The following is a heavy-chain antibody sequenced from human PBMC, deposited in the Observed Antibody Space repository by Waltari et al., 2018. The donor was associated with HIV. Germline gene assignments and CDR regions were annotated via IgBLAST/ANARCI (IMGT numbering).Heavy chain of an antibody. D-gene: IGHD4-17*01. CDR3: RTSSDYGDPPVDY. J-gene: IGHJ4*02. CDR2: IKSKSDGGTT. Sequence: EVQLVESGGGLVKPGGSLRLSCVASGFTFSNAWLSWVRQAPGKGLEWVGRIKSKSDGGTTYAAPVKGRFIISRNDSKNMLYLQMKSLKAEDTAVYYCRTSSDYGDPPVDYWGQGTLVTVSS. CDR1: GFTFSNAW. V-gene: IGHV3-15*01.